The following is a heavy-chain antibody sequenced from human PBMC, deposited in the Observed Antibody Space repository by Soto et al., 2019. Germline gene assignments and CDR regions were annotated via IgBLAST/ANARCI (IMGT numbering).Heavy chain of an antibody. CDR1: GYTFIDYW. D-gene: IGHD6-19*01. V-gene: IGHV5-51*01. CDR2: IYPGDSDT. J-gene: IGHJ4*02. CDR3: ARPPLAGHSIHFDL. Sequence: GESLKISCRASGYTFIDYWIGWVRQMPGKGLEFMGIIYPGDSDTRYSPSFQGQVTISADKSISTAYLQWNSLKASDTATYYFARPPLAGHSIHFDLWGQGTLVTVSS.